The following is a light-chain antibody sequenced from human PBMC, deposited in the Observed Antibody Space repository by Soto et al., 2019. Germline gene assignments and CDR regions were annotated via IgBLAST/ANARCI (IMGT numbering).Light chain of an antibody. CDR1: SRDIGGYDF. J-gene: IGLJ1*01. CDR2: NVN. Sequence: QYVLSQHPSASGSPGQAVTISCTCTSRDIGGYDFVSWYQVRPGEAPQLIIYNVNGRPSGVPDRFSGSKSGTSASLAITGLQAEDEADYYCQSYDSSLSALYVFGTGTKVTVL. V-gene: IGLV2-8*01. CDR3: QSYDSSLSALYV.